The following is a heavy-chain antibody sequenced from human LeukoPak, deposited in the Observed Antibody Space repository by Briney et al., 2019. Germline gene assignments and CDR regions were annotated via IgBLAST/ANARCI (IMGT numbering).Heavy chain of an antibody. CDR2: VFYTGST. Sequence: SETLSLTCIVSGVSITNYYWTWIRQPPGEGLEWIGYVFYTGSTNYNPSLKSRVTISVDTSKNQFSLKLSSVTAADTAVYYCATSRFGVVIKGWFDPWGRGTLVTVSS. D-gene: IGHD3-3*01. CDR1: GVSITNYY. V-gene: IGHV4-59*12. J-gene: IGHJ5*02. CDR3: ATSRFGVVIKGWFDP.